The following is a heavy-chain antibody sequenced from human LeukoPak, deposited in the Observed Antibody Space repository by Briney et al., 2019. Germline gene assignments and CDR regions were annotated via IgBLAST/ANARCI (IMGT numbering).Heavy chain of an antibody. J-gene: IGHJ6*02. Sequence: GGSLRLSCAASGFTFSSYAMSWVRQAPGKGLEWVSAISGSGGSTYYADSVKGRFTISRDNSKNTLYLQMNSPRAEDTAVYYCAKVLGYCSSTSCPSYYGMDVWGQGTTVTVSS. CDR2: ISGSGGST. CDR3: AKVLGYCSSTSCPSYYGMDV. CDR1: GFTFSSYA. D-gene: IGHD2-2*01. V-gene: IGHV3-23*01.